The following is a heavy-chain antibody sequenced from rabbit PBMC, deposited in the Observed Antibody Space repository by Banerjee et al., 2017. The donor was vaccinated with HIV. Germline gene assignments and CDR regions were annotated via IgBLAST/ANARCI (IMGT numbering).Heavy chain of an antibody. CDR3: ARDYVGYGYPMYYFSL. CDR1: GFSFSSSYW. CDR2: IDAGSSGST. J-gene: IGHJ4*01. Sequence: QSMEESGGDLVKPGASLTLTCTASGFSFSSSYWICWVRQAPGKGLEWIACIDAGSSGSTHYASWAKGRFTISKTSSTTVTLQMTSLTDADTATYFCARDYVGYGYPMYYFSLWGPGTLVTVS. D-gene: IGHD6-1*01. V-gene: IGHV1S40*01.